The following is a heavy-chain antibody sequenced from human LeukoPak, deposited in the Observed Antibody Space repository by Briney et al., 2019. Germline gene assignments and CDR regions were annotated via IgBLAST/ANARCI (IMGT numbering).Heavy chain of an antibody. J-gene: IGHJ4*02. CDR3: ARTSPTAHFDF. V-gene: IGHV3-74*01. CDR1: GFTFTTYW. Sequence: GGSLRLSCAASGFTFTTYWTHWVRQAPGKGLVWVSRINGIGSSSNYADSVKGRFTISRDNARNTLYLQMNSLRAEDTALYYCARTSPTAHFDFWGQGTLVTVSS. D-gene: IGHD4-17*01. CDR2: INGIGSSS.